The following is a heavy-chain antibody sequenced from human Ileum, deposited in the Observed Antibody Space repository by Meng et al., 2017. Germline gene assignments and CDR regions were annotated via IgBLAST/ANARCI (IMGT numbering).Heavy chain of an antibody. V-gene: IGHV1-2*02. CDR1: GYTFTGYY. CDR3: ARDAYYSVLTYYFDY. Sequence: ASVKVSCKASGYTFTGYYMHWVRQAPGQGLEWMGWIKPNSGGTNYAQKFQGRVTMTRDTSISTAYMELSRLRADDTAVYYCARDAYYSVLTYYFDYWGQGTLVTVSS. D-gene: IGHD3-10*02. CDR2: IKPNSGGT. J-gene: IGHJ4*02.